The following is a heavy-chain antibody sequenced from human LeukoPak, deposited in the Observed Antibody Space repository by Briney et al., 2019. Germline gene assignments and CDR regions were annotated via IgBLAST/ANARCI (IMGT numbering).Heavy chain of an antibody. CDR1: GGSISSYY. Sequence: SETLSLTCTVSGGSISSYYWSWIRQPPGKGLEWIGYIHYSGCTNYNPSLKSRVTISIDTSKNEFSLKLSSVTAADTAVYYCARGTCSNGVCYRYGEGFHYWGQGTLVTVSS. CDR3: ARGTCSNGVCYRYGEGFHY. D-gene: IGHD2-8*01. V-gene: IGHV4-59*01. J-gene: IGHJ4*02. CDR2: IHYSGCT.